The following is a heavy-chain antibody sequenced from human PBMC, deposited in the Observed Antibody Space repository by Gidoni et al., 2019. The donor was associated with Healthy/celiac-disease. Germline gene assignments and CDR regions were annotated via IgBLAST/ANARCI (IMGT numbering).Heavy chain of an antibody. Sequence: QVQLVESGGGVVQPGRSLRLSCAASGFTFSSYGMHWVRQAPGKGLEWVAVIWYDGSNKYYADSVKGRFTISRDNSKNTLYLQMNSLRAEDTAVYYCAREIVGATAFDYWGQGTLVTVSS. D-gene: IGHD1-26*01. V-gene: IGHV3-33*01. CDR2: IWYDGSNK. CDR3: AREIVGATAFDY. J-gene: IGHJ4*02. CDR1: GFTFSSYG.